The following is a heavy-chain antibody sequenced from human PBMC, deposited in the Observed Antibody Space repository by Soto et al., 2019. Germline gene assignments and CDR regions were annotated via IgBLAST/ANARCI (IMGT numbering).Heavy chain of an antibody. V-gene: IGHV4-34*01. CDR1: GGSFSGYY. Sequence: QVQLQQWGAGLLKPSETLSLTCAVYGGSFSGYYWSWIRQPTGKGLEWIGEINHSGSTNYNPSLKCRITISVDTSKNQFSLKLSSVTAADTAVYYCARGRLGVPGPFYGMDVWGQGTTVTVSS. CDR2: INHSGST. J-gene: IGHJ6*02. CDR3: ARGRLGVPGPFYGMDV. D-gene: IGHD2-2*01.